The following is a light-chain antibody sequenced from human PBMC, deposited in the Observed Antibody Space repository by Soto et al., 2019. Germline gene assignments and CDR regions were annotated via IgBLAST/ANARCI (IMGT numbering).Light chain of an antibody. CDR3: SSYTSTSTWV. V-gene: IGLV2-14*01. CDR1: SSDVGGYNY. J-gene: IGLJ3*02. Sequence: QSVLTQPASVSGSPGQSITISCTGTSSDVGGYNYLSWYQQHPGKAPKLIIYDVSNRPSGVSNRFSGSKSGNTASLTISGLQAEDEADYYCSSYTSTSTWVFGGGTQLTVL. CDR2: DVS.